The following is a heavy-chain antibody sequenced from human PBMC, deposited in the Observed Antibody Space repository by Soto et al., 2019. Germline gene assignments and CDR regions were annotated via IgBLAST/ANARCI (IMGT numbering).Heavy chain of an antibody. V-gene: IGHV3-43*02. CDR3: EKTPTYLGYNWCDP. D-gene: IGHD5-12*01. J-gene: IGHJ5*02. CDR1: GFTFGDYA. Sequence: GGSLRLSCAASGFTFGDYAMHWVRQAPGKGLEWVSLISGDGGSTYYADSVKGRFTISRDNSKNSLYLQMNSLRTEDAEYYAGEKTPTYLGYNWCDPWGQGTLGTVSS. CDR2: ISGDGGST.